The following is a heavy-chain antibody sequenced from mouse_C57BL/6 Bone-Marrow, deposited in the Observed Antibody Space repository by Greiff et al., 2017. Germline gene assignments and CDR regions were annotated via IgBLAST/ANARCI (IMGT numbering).Heavy chain of an antibody. CDR3: ARVDYYGSSPFAY. CDR2: ISSGSSTI. D-gene: IGHD1-1*01. V-gene: IGHV5-17*01. J-gene: IGHJ3*01. Sequence: EVQLVESGGGLVKPGGSLKLSCAASGFTFSDYGMHWVRQAPEKGLEWVAYISSGSSTIYYADTVKGRFTISRDNAKNTLFLQMTSLRSEDTAMYYCARVDYYGSSPFAYWGQGTLVTVSA. CDR1: GFTFSDYG.